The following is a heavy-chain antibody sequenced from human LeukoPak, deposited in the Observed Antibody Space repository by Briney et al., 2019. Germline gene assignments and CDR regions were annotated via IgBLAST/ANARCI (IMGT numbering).Heavy chain of an antibody. Sequence: GGSLRLSCAASGFTFSSYGMHWVRQAPGKGLEWVAFIRYDGSNKYYADSVKGRFTISRDNSKNTLYLQMNSLRAEDTGVYYCAKESGYSSSWIPFYYWGQGALVTVSS. D-gene: IGHD6-13*01. CDR3: AKESGYSSSWIPFYY. CDR1: GFTFSSYG. V-gene: IGHV3-30*02. CDR2: IRYDGSNK. J-gene: IGHJ4*02.